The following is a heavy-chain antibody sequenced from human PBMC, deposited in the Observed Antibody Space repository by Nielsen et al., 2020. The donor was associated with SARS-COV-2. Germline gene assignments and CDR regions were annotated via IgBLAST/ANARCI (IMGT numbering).Heavy chain of an antibody. CDR2: IVVGSGYT. CDR1: GFTFTSSA. V-gene: IGHV1-58*02. J-gene: IGHJ6*02. D-gene: IGHD2-15*01. Sequence: SVKVSCKASGFTFTSSAMQWVRQARGQRLEWIGWIVVGSGYTNYAQKFQERVTITRDMSTSTAYMELSNLRFDDTAIYYCAAESRWSGMDVWGRGTTVTVSS. CDR3: AAESRWSGMDV.